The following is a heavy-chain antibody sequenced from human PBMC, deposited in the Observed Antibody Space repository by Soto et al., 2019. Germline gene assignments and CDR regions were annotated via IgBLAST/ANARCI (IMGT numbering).Heavy chain of an antibody. CDR2: ISGSGGST. V-gene: IGHV3-23*01. CDR3: AKDPTSAWGYYMDV. Sequence: EVQLLESGGGLVQPGGSLRLSCAASGFTFSSYAMSWVRQAPGKGLEWVSAISGSGGSTYYADSVKGRFTSSRDNSKNTLYLQMNSLRAEDTAVSYCAKDPTSAWGYYMDVWGKGTTVTVSS. CDR1: GFTFSSYA. D-gene: IGHD7-27*01. J-gene: IGHJ6*03.